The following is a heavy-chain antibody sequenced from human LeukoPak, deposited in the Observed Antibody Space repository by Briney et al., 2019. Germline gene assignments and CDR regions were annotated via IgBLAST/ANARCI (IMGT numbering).Heavy chain of an antibody. Sequence: PGGSLRLSCVASGFTFSNYAMHWVRQAPGKGLEWVAVISYDGSNKYYADSLKGRFSISRDNSMNTLYLQMNTLRAEDTAVYYCATQPCGGGSCYLGHWGQGTVVTLSS. CDR3: ATQPCGGGSCYLGH. CDR2: ISYDGSNK. J-gene: IGHJ4*02. V-gene: IGHV3-30-3*01. CDR1: GFTFSNYA. D-gene: IGHD2-15*01.